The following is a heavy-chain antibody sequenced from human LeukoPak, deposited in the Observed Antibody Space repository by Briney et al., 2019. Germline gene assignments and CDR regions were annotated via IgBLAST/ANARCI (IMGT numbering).Heavy chain of an antibody. CDR2: IWYDGSNK. Sequence: QSGGSLRLSCIVSGLRFRSYVMNWVRQAPGKGLEWVAVIWYDGSNKYYADSVKGRFTISRDNAKNTLYLQMSSLRTEDAAVYYCANSQAAAGRTPLNYWGQGTLVTVSS. D-gene: IGHD6-13*01. CDR1: GLRFRSYV. V-gene: IGHV3-33*08. J-gene: IGHJ4*02. CDR3: ANSQAAAGRTPLNY.